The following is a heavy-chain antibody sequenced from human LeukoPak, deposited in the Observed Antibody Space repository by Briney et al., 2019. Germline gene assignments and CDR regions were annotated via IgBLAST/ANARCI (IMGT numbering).Heavy chain of an antibody. CDR1: GFTFNSNW. V-gene: IGHV3-7*05. Sequence: GGSLRLSCAASGFTFNSNWMSWVRQAPGKGLEWVAHINQDGSVKYYAASVKGRFAISRDNAKNSFYLHMSSLRAEDTTVYYCAGEQDVSAWIHWGQGALVTVSS. J-gene: IGHJ4*02. CDR3: AGEQDVSAWIH. D-gene: IGHD6-19*01. CDR2: INQDGSVK.